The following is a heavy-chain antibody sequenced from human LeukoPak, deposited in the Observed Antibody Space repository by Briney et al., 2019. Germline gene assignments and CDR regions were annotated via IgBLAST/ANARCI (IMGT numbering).Heavy chain of an antibody. V-gene: IGHV3-23*01. CDR3: AKDLSDPVMVIDS. CDR2: ISGSGGST. CDR1: GFTFSSYG. D-gene: IGHD5-18*01. Sequence: PGGSLRLSCAASGFTFSSYGMSWVRQAPGKGLEWVSGISGSGGSTYYADSVKGRFTISRDNSKSTLYLQMNSLRAEDTAVYYCAKDLSDPVMVIDSWGQGTLVTVSS. J-gene: IGHJ4*02.